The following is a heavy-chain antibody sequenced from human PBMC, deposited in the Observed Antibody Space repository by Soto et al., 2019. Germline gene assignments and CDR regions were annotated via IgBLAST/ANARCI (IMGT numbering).Heavy chain of an antibody. D-gene: IGHD3-10*01. V-gene: IGHV1-69*06. CDR2: LVPVFGTA. J-gene: IGHJ4*02. CDR3: ARSPGVFDY. CDR1: GGTFSSLA. Sequence: QVQLVQSGAEVKKPGSSVKVSCKASGGTFSSLAISWVRQAPGQGLEWKGGLVPVFGTANYAQKFQDRATITADKSTSTSYMELSSLRSEDTAVYYCARSPGVFDYWGQGTLVTVSS.